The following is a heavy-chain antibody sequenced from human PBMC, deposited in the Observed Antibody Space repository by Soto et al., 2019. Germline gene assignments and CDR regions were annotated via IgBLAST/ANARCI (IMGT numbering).Heavy chain of an antibody. CDR3: VRAFKWSR. CDR2: IKQDGSEK. J-gene: IGHJ4*02. CDR1: GFTFVRLW. V-gene: IGHV3-7*05. D-gene: IGHD2-8*01. Sequence: GGSLSLSCPATGFTFVRLWMGWVRQAPGKGLEGVTNIKQDGSEKYLVDSVEARFTISRDNAKNSLYLHMNTRRAEDTAVYNCVRAFKWSRWGQGTMVPVSS.